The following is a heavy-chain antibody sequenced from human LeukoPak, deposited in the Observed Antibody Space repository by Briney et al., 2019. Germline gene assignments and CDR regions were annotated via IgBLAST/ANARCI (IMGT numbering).Heavy chain of an antibody. D-gene: IGHD4-11*01. CDR3: ARELLTYSNHKLGHYMDV. CDR2: ISSSSSYI. V-gene: IGHV3-21*01. J-gene: IGHJ6*03. Sequence: GGSLRLSCAASGFTFSSYSINWVRQAPGKGLEWVSCISSSSSYIYYADSVKGRFTISRENAKNSLYLQMNSLRAEDTAVYYCARELLTYSNHKLGHYMDVWGKGTTVTVSS. CDR1: GFTFSSYS.